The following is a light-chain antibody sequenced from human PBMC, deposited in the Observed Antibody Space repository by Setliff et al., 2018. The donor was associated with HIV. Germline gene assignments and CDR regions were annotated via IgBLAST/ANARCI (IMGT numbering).Light chain of an antibody. CDR2: DVS. CDR1: SSDVGAYNY. V-gene: IGLV2-11*01. J-gene: IGLJ1*01. CDR3: CSYAGSSTLV. Sequence: QSVLTQPRSVSGSPGQSVTISCTGTSSDVGAYNYVSWYQQHPGKAPKLMIYDVSKRPSGVPDRFSGSKSGNTASLTISGLQAEDEADYYCCSYAGSSTLVFGTGTKVTVL.